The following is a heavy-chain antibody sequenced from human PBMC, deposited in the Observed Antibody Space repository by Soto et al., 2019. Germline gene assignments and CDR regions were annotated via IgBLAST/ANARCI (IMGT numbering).Heavy chain of an antibody. J-gene: IGHJ6*02. CDR1: GFTLNSYG. Sequence: PGGSLRLSCVASGFTLNSYGMHWVRQAPGKGLEWVAVVSNDGSDKYYADFVEGRFTSSRDNSKNTLFLQMNGLRAEDTGVYYCAKDEATRYYYGMDVWGQGTTVTVS. CDR3: AKDEATRYYYGMDV. CDR2: VSNDGSDK. V-gene: IGHV3-30*18.